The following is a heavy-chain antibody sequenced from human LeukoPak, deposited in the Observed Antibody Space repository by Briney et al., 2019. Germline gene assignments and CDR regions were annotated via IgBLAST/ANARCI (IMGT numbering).Heavy chain of an antibody. Sequence: SETLSLTCAVYGGSFSGYYWSWIRQPPGKGLDWIGEINHSGSTNYNPSLKSRVTISVDTSKNQFSLKLSSVTAADTAVYYCARSYYDFWSGYYRAPFDYWGQGTLVTVSS. CDR1: GGSFSGYY. V-gene: IGHV4-34*01. CDR2: INHSGST. D-gene: IGHD3-3*01. J-gene: IGHJ4*02. CDR3: ARSYYDFWSGYYRAPFDY.